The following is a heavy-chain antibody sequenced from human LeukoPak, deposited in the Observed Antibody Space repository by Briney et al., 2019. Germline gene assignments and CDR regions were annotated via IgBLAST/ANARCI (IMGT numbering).Heavy chain of an antibody. D-gene: IGHD3-10*01. Sequence: SETLSLTCTVSGGSINSYYWSWIRQPPGKGLEWIGYIYDSGSTNYNPSLKSRVTISIDPSKNQFSLKLSSVTAADTAVYYCARRCYGCNWFDPWGQGTLVTVSS. CDR3: ARRCYGCNWFDP. V-gene: IGHV4-59*08. CDR1: GGSINSYY. J-gene: IGHJ5*02. CDR2: IYDSGST.